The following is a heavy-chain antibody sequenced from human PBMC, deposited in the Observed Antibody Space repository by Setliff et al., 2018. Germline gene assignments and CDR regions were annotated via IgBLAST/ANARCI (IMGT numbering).Heavy chain of an antibody. V-gene: IGHV1-24*01. CDR2: FDPEDGET. CDR3: ATDPSRIAVAGHDAFDI. CDR1: GYTLTELS. J-gene: IGHJ3*02. Sequence: EASVKVSCKVSGYTLTELSMHWVRQAPGKGLEWMGGFDPEDGETIYAQKFQGRVTMTEDTSTDTAYMGLSSLRSEDTAVYYCATDPSRIAVAGHDAFDIWGQGTMVTVSS. D-gene: IGHD6-19*01.